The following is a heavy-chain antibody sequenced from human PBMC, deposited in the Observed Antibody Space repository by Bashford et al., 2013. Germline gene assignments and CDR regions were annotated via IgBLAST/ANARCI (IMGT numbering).Heavy chain of an antibody. CDR2: IYYSGST. Sequence: SETLSLTCAVSGASIRTYYWVWIRQPPGKGLEWIGYIYYSGSTDYNPSLKSRVTMSVDTSKNQFSLKLTSVTAADTAVYYCARVWLDSGDYVDYFDYVGPGTLVTVSS. CDR1: GASIRTYY. V-gene: IGHV4-59*01. D-gene: IGHD4-17*01. CDR3: ARVWLDSGDYVDYFDY. J-gene: IGHJ4*03.